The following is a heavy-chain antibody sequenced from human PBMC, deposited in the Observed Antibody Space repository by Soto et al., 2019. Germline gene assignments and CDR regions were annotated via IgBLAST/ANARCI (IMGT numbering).Heavy chain of an antibody. CDR1: GGSISSSSYY. CDR3: ARQGMDYYDSSGYYYSPYYFDY. V-gene: IGHV4-39*01. J-gene: IGHJ4*02. Sequence: QLQLQESGPGLVKPSETLSLTCTVSGGSISSSSYYWGWIRQPPGKGLEWIRSIYYSGSTYYNPSLKSRVTISVDTSKNQFSLKLSSATAADTAVYYCARQGMDYYDSSGYYYSPYYFDYWGQGTLGTVSS. CDR2: IYYSGST. D-gene: IGHD3-22*01.